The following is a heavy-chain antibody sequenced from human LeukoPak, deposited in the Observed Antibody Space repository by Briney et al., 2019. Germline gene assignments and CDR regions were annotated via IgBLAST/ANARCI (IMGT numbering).Heavy chain of an antibody. CDR1: GFTFSSNW. CDR3: TRDRDCGDGGCYPHFDY. J-gene: IGHJ4*02. V-gene: IGHV3-7*01. CDR2: IWQDGSDK. D-gene: IGHD2-15*01. Sequence: GGSLRLSCAASGFTFSSNWMSWVRQAPGKGLEWVANIWQDGSDKYYTDSVKGRFTISRDNAKNSLSLQMNSLRVEDTAVYYCTRDRDCGDGGCYPHFDYWGQGVRVTVSS.